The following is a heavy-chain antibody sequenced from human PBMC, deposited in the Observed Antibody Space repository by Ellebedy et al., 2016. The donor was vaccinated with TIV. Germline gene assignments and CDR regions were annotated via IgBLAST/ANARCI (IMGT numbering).Heavy chain of an antibody. CDR3: TGPKALCTGGTCYYGKGI. D-gene: IGHD2-8*02. CDR1: GYSFTNNW. CDR2: IYPGDSDT. V-gene: IGHV5-51*01. Sequence: GGSLRLSXKGSGYSFTNNWIGWVRQMPGKGLEWMGIIYPGDSDTRYSPSFQGQVTISADTSISTAYLHWSSLKASDTAVYYCTGPKALCTGGTCYYGKGIWGQGTTVTVS. J-gene: IGHJ6*02.